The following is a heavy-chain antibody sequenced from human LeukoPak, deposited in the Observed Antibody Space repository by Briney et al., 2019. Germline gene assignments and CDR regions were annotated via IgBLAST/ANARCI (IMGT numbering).Heavy chain of an antibody. CDR1: GFTVSSNS. V-gene: IGHV3-53*01. CDR3: ARRAGAYSHPYDY. D-gene: IGHD4/OR15-4a*01. CDR2: IYSGTT. J-gene: IGHJ4*02. Sequence: GGSLRLSCTVSGFTVSSNSMSWVRQAPGKGLEWVSFIYSGTTHYADSVKGRFTISRDNSKNTLYLQMNSLRAEDTAVYYCARRAGAYSHPYDYWGQGTLVTVSS.